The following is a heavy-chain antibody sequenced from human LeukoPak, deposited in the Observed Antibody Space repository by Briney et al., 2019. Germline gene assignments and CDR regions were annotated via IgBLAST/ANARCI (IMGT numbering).Heavy chain of an antibody. D-gene: IGHD3-10*01. CDR3: ATSGGDYYYYSLDV. J-gene: IGHJ6*03. V-gene: IGHV1-69*05. Sequence: GASVKVSCKASGGTFMRYAISWVRQAPGQGLEWMGGIIPVLGTTNYAQTFQNKVTITTDESTSTTYMELSSLTSEDTAVYYCATSGGDYYYYSLDVWGKGTPVTISS. CDR1: GGTFMRYA. CDR2: IIPVLGTT.